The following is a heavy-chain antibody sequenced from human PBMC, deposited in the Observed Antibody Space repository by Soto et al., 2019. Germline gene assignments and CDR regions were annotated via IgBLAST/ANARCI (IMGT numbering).Heavy chain of an antibody. CDR2: ISDRGDTT. Sequence: GGSLRLSCAASGFTFSSNAMYWVRQAPGKGLEWVSGISDRGDTTHYADSVKGRFTISRDTSKNTLYLQLNTLRADDTAVYYCAKDKPGTTSFDYWGQGTLVTVSS. D-gene: IGHD1-1*01. CDR3: AKDKPGTTSFDY. V-gene: IGHV3-23*01. CDR1: GFTFSSNA. J-gene: IGHJ4*02.